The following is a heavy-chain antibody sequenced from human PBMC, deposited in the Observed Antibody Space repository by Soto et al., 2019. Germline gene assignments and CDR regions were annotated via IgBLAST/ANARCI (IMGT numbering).Heavy chain of an antibody. Sequence: QVQLVESGGGLVKPGGSLRLSCAASGLTFSDCYMNWIRQAPGKGLEWVSYISRSGSSINYAGSVKGRFNISSDNAKNSLYMQMNSLRDEDTAMYYCARVSFVESRDAMDVWVQGTTVTASS. CDR1: GLTFSDCY. J-gene: IGHJ6*02. CDR2: ISRSGSSI. D-gene: IGHD3-10*01. V-gene: IGHV3-11*01. CDR3: ARVSFVESRDAMDV.